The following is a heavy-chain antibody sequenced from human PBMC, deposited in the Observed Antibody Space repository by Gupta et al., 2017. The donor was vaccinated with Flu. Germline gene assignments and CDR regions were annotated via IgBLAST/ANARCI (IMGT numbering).Heavy chain of an antibody. D-gene: IGHD3-10*01. CDR2: IANDGRNT. J-gene: IGHJ6*02. Sequence: QVQVVESGGGVVQPGRSLRLSCAASGFSFSNYGMHWVRQAPDKGLEWRADIANDGRNTQCADAWKCLFTISRDNCKKKLYLQMYSLRIEDTAVYYCAKDWNGNYNISGMNVWDQGTTVPVS. CDR1: GFSFSNYG. V-gene: IGHV3-30*18. CDR3: AKDWNGNYNISGMNV.